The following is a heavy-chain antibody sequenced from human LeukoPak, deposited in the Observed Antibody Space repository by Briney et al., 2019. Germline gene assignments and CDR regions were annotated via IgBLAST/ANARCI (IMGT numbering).Heavy chain of an antibody. J-gene: IGHJ4*02. D-gene: IGHD1-26*01. Sequence: GGSLRLSCAASGFTFSSYSMNWVRQAPGKGLEWVSSISSSSSYIYYADSAKGRSTISRDNAKNSLYLQMNSLRAEDTAVYYCARDLILSGSYYFDYWGQGTLVTVSS. CDR3: ARDLILSGSYYFDY. V-gene: IGHV3-21*01. CDR1: GFTFSSYS. CDR2: ISSSSSYI.